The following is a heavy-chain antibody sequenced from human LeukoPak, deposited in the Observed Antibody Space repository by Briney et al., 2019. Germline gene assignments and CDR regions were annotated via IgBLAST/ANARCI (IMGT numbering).Heavy chain of an antibody. D-gene: IGHD3-22*01. Sequence: GASVKVSCKASGYTFTSYYMHWVRQAPGQGLEWMGIINPSGGSTSYAQKFQGRVTMTRDTSTSTVYMEPSSLRSEDTAVYYCARDLRYYDSSGYSDWFDPWGQGTLVTVSS. V-gene: IGHV1-46*01. CDR3: ARDLRYYDSSGYSDWFDP. J-gene: IGHJ5*02. CDR1: GYTFTSYY. CDR2: INPSGGST.